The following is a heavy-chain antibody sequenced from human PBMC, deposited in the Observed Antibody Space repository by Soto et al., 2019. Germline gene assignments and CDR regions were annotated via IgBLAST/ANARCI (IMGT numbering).Heavy chain of an antibody. CDR1: GYTFTGYA. V-gene: IGHV1-3*05. CDR2: INAGNGNT. CDR3: ARAVAVPADFDY. J-gene: IGHJ4*02. D-gene: IGHD6-19*01. Sequence: QVQLVQSGAEEKKPGASVKVSCKASGYTFTGYAMHWVRQTPGQRLEWMGWINAGNGNTKYSQKFQGRVTITRATSATTAYMEVSSLRSEDTALYYCARAVAVPADFDYWGQGTLVTVSS.